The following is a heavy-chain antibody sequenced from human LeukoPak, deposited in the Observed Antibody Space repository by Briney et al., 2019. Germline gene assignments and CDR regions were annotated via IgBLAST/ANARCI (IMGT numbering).Heavy chain of an antibody. CDR3: AKDLVGATQPYNWFDP. CDR2: ISYDGSNK. Sequence: PGGSLRLSCAASGFTFSSYGMHWVRQASGKGLEWVAVISYDGSNKYYADSVKGRFTISRDNSKNTLYLQMNSLRAEDTAVYYCAKDLVGATQPYNWFDPWGQGTLVTVSS. D-gene: IGHD1-26*01. J-gene: IGHJ5*02. V-gene: IGHV3-30*18. CDR1: GFTFSSYG.